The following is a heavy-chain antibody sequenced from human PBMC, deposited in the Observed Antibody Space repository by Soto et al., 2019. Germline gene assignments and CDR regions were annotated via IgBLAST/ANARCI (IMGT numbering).Heavy chain of an antibody. Sequence: QVQLVQSGAEVKKPGSSVKVSCKASGGTFTSYSISWVRQAPGQGLEWMGRFIPILGIVNYAQKFQGRVTITADKSTSPAYMELSSLRSEDTTVYYCARDGSPFQNTNWAYYFDYWGQGTLVTVSS. V-gene: IGHV1-69*08. CDR2: FIPILGIV. D-gene: IGHD7-27*01. J-gene: IGHJ4*02. CDR3: ARDGSPFQNTNWAYYFDY. CDR1: GGTFTSYS.